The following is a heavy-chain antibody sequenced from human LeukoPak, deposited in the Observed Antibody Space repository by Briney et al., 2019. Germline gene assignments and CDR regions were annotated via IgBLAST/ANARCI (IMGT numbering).Heavy chain of an antibody. Sequence: PGGSLRLSCAASGFTFSGYSMNWVRQAPGKGLEWVSAITSSGSTDYTYYADSVKGRFTISRDNSKNTLYLEMNSLRAEDTAVYYCAKTPHGSGWYTDNWFDPWGQGTRVTVSS. CDR1: GFTFSGYS. D-gene: IGHD6-19*01. V-gene: IGHV3-23*05. J-gene: IGHJ5*02. CDR3: AKTPHGSGWYTDNWFDP. CDR2: ITSSGSTDYT.